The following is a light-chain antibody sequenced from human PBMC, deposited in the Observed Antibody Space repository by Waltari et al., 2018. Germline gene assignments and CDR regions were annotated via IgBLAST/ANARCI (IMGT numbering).Light chain of an antibody. J-gene: IGKJ4*01. CDR1: QTLLHSDGKTY. Sequence: EIVMTQSPLSLSVTPGQPASISCKSSQTLLHSDGKTYLYWYVQRPGQSPQVLISEGSNRFSGVLDRISGSGSGTYFTLRFSRVEAEDVGVYYCMQSIQLPLTFGGGSKVEIQ. CDR2: EGS. V-gene: IGKV2D-29*02. CDR3: MQSIQLPLT.